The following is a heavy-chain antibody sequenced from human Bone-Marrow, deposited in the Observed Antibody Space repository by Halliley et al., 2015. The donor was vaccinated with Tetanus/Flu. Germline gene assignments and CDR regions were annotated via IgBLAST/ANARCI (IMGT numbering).Heavy chain of an antibody. Sequence: QLVQSGGGLVKPGGSLRLSCAASGFAFGNTWMSWVRQAPGKGLEWVGRVKTKTEGGTTDYGVPAKGRFIISRDDSKNMLFLQMNNLKTEDTAVYYCTTENLVGGVFWGQGTLVTVSS. CDR1: GFAFGNTW. D-gene: IGHD1-26*01. V-gene: IGHV3-15*01. CDR2: VKTKTEGGTT. J-gene: IGHJ4*02. CDR3: TTENLVGGVF.